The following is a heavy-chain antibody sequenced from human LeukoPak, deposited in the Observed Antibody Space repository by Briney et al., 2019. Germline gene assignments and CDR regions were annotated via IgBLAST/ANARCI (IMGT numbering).Heavy chain of an antibody. V-gene: IGHV4-34*01. CDR1: GGSFSGNY. CDR2: INNSGST. Sequence: PSETLSLTCVVYGGSFSGNYWSWIRQPPGKGLEWIGEINNSGSTNYSPSLKSRVTISVDTSKNQFSLKVSSVTAADTAVYYCSRGYNRGSYYNYWGQGTLLTVSS. D-gene: IGHD1-26*01. J-gene: IGHJ4*02. CDR3: SRGYNRGSYYNY.